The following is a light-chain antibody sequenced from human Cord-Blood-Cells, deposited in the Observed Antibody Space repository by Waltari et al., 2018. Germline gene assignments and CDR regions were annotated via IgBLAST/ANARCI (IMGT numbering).Light chain of an antibody. Sequence: QSVLTLPHSVSEAPTRRVAAPCSGRSSNIGNEPVNWYQQHPGKAPKLLIYYDDLLPSGVSDRFSGSKSGTSASLAISGLQSEDEADYYCAAWDDSLNGVVFGGGTKLTVL. CDR2: YDD. V-gene: IGLV1-36*01. CDR3: AAWDDSLNGVV. CDR1: SSNIGNEP. J-gene: IGLJ2*01.